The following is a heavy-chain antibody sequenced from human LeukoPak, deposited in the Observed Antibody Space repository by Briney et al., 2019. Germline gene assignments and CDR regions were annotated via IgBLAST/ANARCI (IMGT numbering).Heavy chain of an antibody. CDR2: ITTKRSNYAT. J-gene: IGHJ4*02. V-gene: IGHV3-73*01. CDR3: TTYRSGHY. CDR1: RFTISATD. D-gene: IGHD6-19*01. Sequence: GNLRFTSAASRFTISATDIHRDRQAPGNGLEWVGRITTKRSNYATAYTASVEGRFTTSRHDSENTAYLQMNSLKTEDTALYYCTTYRSGHYWGQGTLVTVSS.